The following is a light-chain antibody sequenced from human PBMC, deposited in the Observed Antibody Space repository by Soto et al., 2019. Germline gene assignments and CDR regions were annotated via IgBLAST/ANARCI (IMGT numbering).Light chain of an antibody. CDR2: KAS. CDR1: QSISSW. CDR3: QQSYSTPTT. J-gene: IGKJ1*01. Sequence: DIQMTQSPSTLSASVGDRVTITCRASQSISSWLAWYQQKPGKAPNLLIYKASTLKSGAPSRFSGSGSGTDFTLTISSLQPEDFATYYCQQSYSTPTTFGQGTKVDI. V-gene: IGKV1-5*03.